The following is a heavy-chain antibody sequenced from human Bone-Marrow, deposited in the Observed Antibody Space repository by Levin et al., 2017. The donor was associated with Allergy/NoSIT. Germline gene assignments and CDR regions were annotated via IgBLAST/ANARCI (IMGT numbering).Heavy chain of an antibody. CDR1: GGSFSGYY. V-gene: IGHV4-34*01. D-gene: IGHD3-22*01. Sequence: TSETLSLTCAVYGGSFSGYYWSWIRQPPGKGLEWIGEINHSGSTNYNPSLKSRVTISVDTSKNQFSLKLSSVTAADTAVYYCARARGLYYYDSSGHYRERYWGQGTLVTVSS. CDR3: ARARGLYYYDSSGHYRERY. CDR2: INHSGST. J-gene: IGHJ4*02.